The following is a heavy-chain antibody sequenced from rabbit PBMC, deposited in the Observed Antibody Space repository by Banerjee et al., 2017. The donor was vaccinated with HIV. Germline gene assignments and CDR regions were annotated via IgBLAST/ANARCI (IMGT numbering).Heavy chain of an antibody. V-gene: IGHV1S45*01. Sequence: QEQLVESGGDLVQPEGSLTLTCKASGFDFSGDSMCWVRQAPGKGLEWIACIGAGSSGNTDYASWAKGRFTISKTSSTTVTLQMTSLTAADTATYFCARDSAGREDFNLWGPGTLVTVS. CDR2: IGAGSSGNT. CDR1: GFDFSGDS. CDR3: ARDSAGREDFNL. J-gene: IGHJ4*01. D-gene: IGHD4-1*01.